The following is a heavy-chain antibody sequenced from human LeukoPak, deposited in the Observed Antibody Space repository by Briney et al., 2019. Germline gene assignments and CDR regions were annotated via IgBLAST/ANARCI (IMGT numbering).Heavy chain of an antibody. CDR2: IWYDGSNK. V-gene: IGHV3-33*01. Sequence: GGSLRLSCAASGFTFSSYGMHWVRQAPGKGLEWVAVIWYDGSNKYYADSVKGRFTISRDNSKNTLYLQMNSLRAEDTAVYYCARDLRVGNYDFWSGRNYYYYGMDVWGQGTTVTVSS. CDR3: ARDLRVGNYDFWSGRNYYYYGMDV. J-gene: IGHJ6*02. D-gene: IGHD3-3*01. CDR1: GFTFSSYG.